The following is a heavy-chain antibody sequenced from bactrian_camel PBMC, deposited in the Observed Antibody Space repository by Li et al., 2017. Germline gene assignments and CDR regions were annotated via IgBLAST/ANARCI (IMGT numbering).Heavy chain of an antibody. J-gene: IGHJ4*01. CDR1: EYVFKVNY. CDR2: IDTTDST. Sequence: HVQLVESGGGSVQAGGSLTLSCTGSDTEYVFKVNYMGWFPQIPGKEREGVAAIDTTDSTVYIDSVKGRFTISEDYAKSTLYLQMDSLRPEDTGVYYCAAGWYDCYSRSWSRVARPQNWGQGTQVTVS. D-gene: IGHD6*01. V-gene: IGHV3S53*01. CDR3: AAGWYDCYSRSWSRVARPQN.